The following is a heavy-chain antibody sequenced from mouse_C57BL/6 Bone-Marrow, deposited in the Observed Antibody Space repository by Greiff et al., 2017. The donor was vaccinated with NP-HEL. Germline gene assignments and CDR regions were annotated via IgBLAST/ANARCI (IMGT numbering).Heavy chain of an antibody. V-gene: IGHV1-9*01. CDR2: ILPGSGST. Sequence: VQLKESGAELMKPGASVKLSCKATGYTFTGYWIEWVKQRPGHGLEWIGEILPGSGSTNYNEKFKGKATFTADTSSNTAYMQLSSLTTEDSAIYYCARTFITTVVAYWYFDVWGTGTTVTVSS. CDR3: ARTFITTVVAYWYFDV. CDR1: GYTFTGYW. D-gene: IGHD1-1*01. J-gene: IGHJ1*03.